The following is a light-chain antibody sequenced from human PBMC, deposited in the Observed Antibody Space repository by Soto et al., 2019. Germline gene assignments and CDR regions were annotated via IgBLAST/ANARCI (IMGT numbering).Light chain of an antibody. CDR3: QSYDSSLSGLYV. V-gene: IGLV2-11*01. CDR1: SSDVGGYNY. CDR2: DVS. Sequence: QSVLTQPRSVSGSPGQSVTISCTGTSSDVGGYNYVSWYQQHPGKAPKLMIYDVSKRPSGVPDRFSGSKSGTSASLAITGLQAEDEADYYCQSYDSSLSGLYVFGTGTKVTVL. J-gene: IGLJ1*01.